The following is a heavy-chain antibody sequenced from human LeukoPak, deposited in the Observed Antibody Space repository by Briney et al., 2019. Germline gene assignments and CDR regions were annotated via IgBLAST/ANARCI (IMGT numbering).Heavy chain of an antibody. D-gene: IGHD3-9*01. V-gene: IGHV3-23*01. Sequence: GGSLRLSCAASGFTFSIYGMTWVRQAPGKGLEWVAAISGSRSTYYADSVKGRFTISRDNSENTLYLQMNSLRAEDTAVYYCAKDSHSFDWLSYMDVWGKGTTVTISS. CDR1: GFTFSIYG. J-gene: IGHJ6*03. CDR3: AKDSHSFDWLSYMDV. CDR2: ISGSRST.